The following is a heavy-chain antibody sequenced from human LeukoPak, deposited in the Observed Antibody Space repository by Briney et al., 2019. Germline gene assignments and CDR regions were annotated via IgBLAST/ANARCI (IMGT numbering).Heavy chain of an antibody. J-gene: IGHJ3*02. CDR2: IIPILGIA. D-gene: IGHD2-15*01. CDR1: GYTFTGYY. V-gene: IGHV1-69*02. CDR3: ARPDCSGGSCYSAFDI. Sequence: ASVKVSCKASGYTFTGYYMHWVRQAPGQGLEWMGRIIPILGIANYAQKFQGRATITADKSTSTAYMELSSLRSEDTAVYYCARPDCSGGSCYSAFDIWGQGTMVTVSS.